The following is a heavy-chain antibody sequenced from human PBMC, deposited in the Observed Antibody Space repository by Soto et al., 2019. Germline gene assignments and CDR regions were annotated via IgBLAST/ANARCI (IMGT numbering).Heavy chain of an antibody. CDR1: GFTVSSNY. D-gene: IGHD6-6*01. Sequence: EVQLVETGGCLIQPGGSLRLSCAASGFTVSSNYMSWVRQAPGKGLEWVSVIYSGGSTYYADSVKGRFTISRDNSKNTLYLQMNSLRAEDTAVYYCARDSIAARGPRLQVDAFDIWGQGTMVTVSS. J-gene: IGHJ3*02. V-gene: IGHV3-53*02. CDR3: ARDSIAARGPRLQVDAFDI. CDR2: IYSGGST.